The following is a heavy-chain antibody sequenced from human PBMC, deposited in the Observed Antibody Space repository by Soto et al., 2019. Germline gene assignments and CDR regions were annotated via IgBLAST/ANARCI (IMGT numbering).Heavy chain of an antibody. J-gene: IGHJ4*02. CDR2: ISAYNGNT. CDR3: AREGSVTTVTTFDY. D-gene: IGHD4-17*01. Sequence: GPSVKVSCKASGYTFTSYGISWVRRAPGQGLEWMGWISAYNGNTNYAQKLQGRVTMTTDTSTSTAYMELRSLRSDDTAVYYCAREGSVTTVTTFDYWGQGTLVTVSS. V-gene: IGHV1-18*01. CDR1: GYTFTSYG.